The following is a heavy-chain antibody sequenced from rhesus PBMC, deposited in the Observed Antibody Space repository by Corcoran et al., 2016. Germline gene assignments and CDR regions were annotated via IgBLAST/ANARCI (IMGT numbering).Heavy chain of an antibody. D-gene: IGHD1-26*01. V-gene: IGHV4-65*01. Sequence: QVQLQESGPGLVKPSETLSLTCAVSGGSVSSSNWWSWIRQPPGKGLEWIGYISGSSGSTYYNPSLKSRVTMSTDTSKNQFSLKLSSVTAADTAVYYCARARYNWNYYFDYWGQGVLVTVSS. CDR2: ISGSSGST. J-gene: IGHJ4*01. CDR1: GGSVSSSNW. CDR3: ARARYNWNYYFDY.